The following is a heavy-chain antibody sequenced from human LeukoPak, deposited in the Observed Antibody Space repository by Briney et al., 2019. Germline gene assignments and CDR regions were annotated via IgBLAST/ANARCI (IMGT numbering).Heavy chain of an antibody. Sequence: ASVKVSCKASGGTFSSYAISRVRQAPGQGLEWMGGIIPIFGTANYAQKFQGRVTITADESTSTAYMELSSLRSEDTAVYYCASAPVGVVPAAIYYYYYYYMDVWGKGTTVTVSS. CDR1: GGTFSSYA. J-gene: IGHJ6*03. CDR2: IIPIFGTA. CDR3: ASAPVGVVPAAIYYYYYYYMDV. D-gene: IGHD2-2*01. V-gene: IGHV1-69*13.